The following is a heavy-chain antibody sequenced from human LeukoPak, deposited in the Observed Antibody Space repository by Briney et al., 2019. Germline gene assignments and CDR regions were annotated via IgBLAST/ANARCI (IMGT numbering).Heavy chain of an antibody. D-gene: IGHD4-17*01. V-gene: IGHV3-23*01. CDR1: GFTFSSYA. CDR3: AKDQMVTTSSYGY. CDR2: ISGSGGST. J-gene: IGHJ4*02. Sequence: QSGGSLRLSCAASGFTFSSYAMSWVRQAPGKGLEWVSAISGSGGSTYYADSVKGRFTISRDNSKNTLYLQMNSLRAEDTAVYYCAKDQMVTTSSYGYWGQGTLVTVSS.